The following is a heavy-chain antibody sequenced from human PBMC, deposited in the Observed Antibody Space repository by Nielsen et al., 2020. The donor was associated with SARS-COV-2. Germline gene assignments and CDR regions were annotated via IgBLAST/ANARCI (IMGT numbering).Heavy chain of an antibody. V-gene: IGHV4-59*01. CDR3: ARDATGVRLSNAFDI. J-gene: IGHJ3*02. D-gene: IGHD7-27*01. CDR1: GDSITSFY. CDR2: VSSTGRT. Sequence: GSLRLSCSVSGDSITSFYWTWLRQPPGQGLECIGYVSSTGRTYYTPSLHSRVSMSVDTSKNQFSLELRSVTAADTAMYYCARDATGVRLSNAFDIWGQGTMVTVSS.